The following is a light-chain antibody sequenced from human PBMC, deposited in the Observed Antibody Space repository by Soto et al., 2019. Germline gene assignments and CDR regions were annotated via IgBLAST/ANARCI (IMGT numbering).Light chain of an antibody. CDR2: GNN. J-gene: IGLJ2*01. V-gene: IGLV1-44*01. CDR1: GSSIGTNT. CDR3: TAWDGSLNNVL. Sequence: QSVLTQPPSASGTPGQRVTISCSGSGSSIGTNTVNCYRQLPGTAPKLLIYGNNQRPSGVPDRFSGSKSGTSASLAISGLRSEDEGEYYCTAWDGSLNNVLFGGGTKVTVL.